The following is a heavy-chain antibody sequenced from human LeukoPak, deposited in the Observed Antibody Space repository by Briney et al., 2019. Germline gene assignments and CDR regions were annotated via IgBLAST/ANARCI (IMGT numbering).Heavy chain of an antibody. CDR2: ISANSGNT. V-gene: IGHV1-18*01. J-gene: IGHJ4*02. D-gene: IGHD3-16*01. CDR3: ARDVNYAFDY. Sequence: ASVKVSCKPSGYSFTRNGISWVRQAPGQGLEWMAWISANSGNTNYAQDFQDRVTLTTDTSTSTAYTELRSLRSDDTAVYYCARDVNYAFDYWGQGTLVTVSS. CDR1: GYSFTRNG.